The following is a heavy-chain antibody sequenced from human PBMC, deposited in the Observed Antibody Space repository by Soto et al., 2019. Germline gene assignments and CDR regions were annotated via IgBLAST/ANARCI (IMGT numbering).Heavy chain of an antibody. Sequence: QVQLVQSGAEVKKPGASVRVSCEASGYTFTSYGISWVRQAPGQGLEWMGWISVYSGSTNYAQKLQGRVTMTTDRSTRAVYMELRSLRSDDTAVHYCARDSWGLAVPDYHYYAMDVWGQGTTVTVS. CDR1: GYTFTSYG. D-gene: IGHD6-19*01. CDR2: ISVYSGST. CDR3: ARDSWGLAVPDYHYYAMDV. V-gene: IGHV1-18*04. J-gene: IGHJ6*02.